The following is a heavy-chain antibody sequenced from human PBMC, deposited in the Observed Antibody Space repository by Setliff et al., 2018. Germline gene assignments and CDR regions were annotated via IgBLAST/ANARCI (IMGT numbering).Heavy chain of an antibody. CDR3: ARVNQYSSVWYNYYYGMDV. J-gene: IGHJ6*02. Sequence: SETLSLTCAVYGGSFSGYYWSWMRQPPGKGLEWIGEINHSGSTNYNPSLKSRVTISVDTSKNQFSLKLSSVTAADTAVYYCARVNQYSSVWYNYYYGMDVWGQGTTVTVS. V-gene: IGHV4-34*01. D-gene: IGHD6-19*01. CDR1: GGSFSGYY. CDR2: INHSGST.